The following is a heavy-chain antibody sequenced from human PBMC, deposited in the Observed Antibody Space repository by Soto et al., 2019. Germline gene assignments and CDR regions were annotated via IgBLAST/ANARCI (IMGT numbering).Heavy chain of an antibody. D-gene: IGHD6-19*01. CDR3: ARQLGQWLVPDAFDI. Sequence: QLQLQESGPGLVKPSETLSLTCTVSGGSISSSSYYWGWIRQPPGKGLEWNGSIYYSGSTYYNPSLKSRVTISVDTSKNQFSLKLSSVTAADTAVYYCARQLGQWLVPDAFDIWGQGTMVTVSS. CDR1: GGSISSSSYY. J-gene: IGHJ3*02. V-gene: IGHV4-39*01. CDR2: IYYSGST.